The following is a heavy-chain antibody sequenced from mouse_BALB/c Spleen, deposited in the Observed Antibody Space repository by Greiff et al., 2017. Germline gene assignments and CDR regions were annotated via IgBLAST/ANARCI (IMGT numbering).Heavy chain of an antibody. V-gene: IGHV5-6-3*01. D-gene: IGHD4-1*01. J-gene: IGHJ2*01. CDR3: ARDRAGTYFDY. Sequence: EVMLVESGGGLVQPGGSLKLSCAASGFTFSSYGMSWVRQTPDKRLELVATINSNGGSTYYPDSVKGRFTISRDNAKNTLYLQMSSLKSEDTAMYYCARDRAGTYFDYWGQGTTLTVSS. CDR1: GFTFSSYG. CDR2: INSNGGST.